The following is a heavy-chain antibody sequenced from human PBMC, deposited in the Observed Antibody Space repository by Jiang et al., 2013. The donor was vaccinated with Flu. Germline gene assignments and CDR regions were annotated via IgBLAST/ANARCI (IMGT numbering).Heavy chain of an antibody. CDR2: IYPGDSDA. J-gene: IGHJ5*02. D-gene: IGHD2-8*02. CDR3: ARHNGASAHQRSLPGHNWFDP. CDR1: GYSFTNYW. V-gene: IGHV5-51*01. Sequence: QLVESGAEAKKPGESLKISCKGSGYSFTNYWIGWVRQMPGKGLEWMGIIYPGDSDARYSPSFQGQVTISADQSLTTAYLQWSSLKASDTAFYYCARHNGASAHQRSLPGHNWFDPWGQGTLVTVSS.